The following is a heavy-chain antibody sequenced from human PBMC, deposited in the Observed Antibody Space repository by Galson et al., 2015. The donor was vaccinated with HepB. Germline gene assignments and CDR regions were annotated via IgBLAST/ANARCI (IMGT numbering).Heavy chain of an antibody. CDR3: AKDIRRRGYSGYDDPPV. CDR1: GFTFSSYG. Sequence: SLRLSCAASGFTFSSYGMHWVRQAPGKGLEWVAVISYDGSNKYYADSVKGRFTISRDNSKNTLYLQMNSLRAEDTAVYYCAKDIRRRGYSGYDDPPVWGQGTLVTVSS. D-gene: IGHD5-12*01. CDR2: ISYDGSNK. V-gene: IGHV3-30*18. J-gene: IGHJ4*02.